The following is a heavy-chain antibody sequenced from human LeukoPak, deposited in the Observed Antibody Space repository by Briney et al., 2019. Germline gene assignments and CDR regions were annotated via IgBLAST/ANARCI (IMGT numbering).Heavy chain of an antibody. CDR3: ARDYFYCGGDCFVDY. D-gene: IGHD2-21*02. V-gene: IGHV3-21*01. CDR2: ISSGGRSI. CDR1: GFTFSSYG. J-gene: IGHJ4*02. Sequence: GGSLRLSCAASGFTFSSYGMNWVRQAPGKGLEWVSSISSGGRSIDLADSVKGRFTISRDNAKNSLYLQMNSLRAEDTAVYFCARDYFYCGGDCFVDYWGQGTLVTVSS.